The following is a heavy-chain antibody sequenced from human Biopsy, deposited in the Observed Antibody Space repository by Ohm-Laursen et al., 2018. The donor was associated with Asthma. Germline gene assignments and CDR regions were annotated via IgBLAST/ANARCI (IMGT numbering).Heavy chain of an antibody. D-gene: IGHD3-10*01. CDR1: GYTFNSAG. V-gene: IGHV1-18*01. Sequence: SVKVSCKTSGYTFNSAGITWVRQAPGQGLEWMGWISVYNGNTKVAQKLQDRVTMITDTSTSTAYVELRSLGSDDTAVYFCARAVDYSHYYGIDVWGQGTTVTVS. J-gene: IGHJ6*02. CDR2: ISVYNGNT. CDR3: ARAVDYSHYYGIDV.